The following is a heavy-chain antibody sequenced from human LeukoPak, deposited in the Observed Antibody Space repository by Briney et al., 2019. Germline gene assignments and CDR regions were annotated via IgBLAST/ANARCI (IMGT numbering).Heavy chain of an antibody. CDR2: ISAYNGNT. D-gene: IGHD3-16*01. Sequence: GESLKISCKASGYSFTSYYMHWVRQAPGPGLEWMGWISAYNGNTNYAQKLQGRVTMTTDTSTSTAYMELRSLRSDDTAVYYCARVLGETGYYFDYWGQGTLVTVSS. CDR3: ARVLGETGYYFDY. CDR1: GYSFTSYY. J-gene: IGHJ4*02. V-gene: IGHV1-18*04.